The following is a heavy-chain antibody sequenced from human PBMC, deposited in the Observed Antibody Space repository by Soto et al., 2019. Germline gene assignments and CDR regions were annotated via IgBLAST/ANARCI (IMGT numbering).Heavy chain of an antibody. J-gene: IGHJ4*02. D-gene: IGHD5-12*01. CDR3: ARRDGYNSDY. V-gene: IGHV3-64*01. Sequence: GGSLRLSCAASGFTFSSYAMHWVRQAPGKGLEYVSAINSNGGSTYYANSVKGRFTISRDNSKNTLYLQMGSLRAEDMAVYYCARRDGYNSDYWGQGTLVTVSS. CDR1: GFTFSSYA. CDR2: INSNGGST.